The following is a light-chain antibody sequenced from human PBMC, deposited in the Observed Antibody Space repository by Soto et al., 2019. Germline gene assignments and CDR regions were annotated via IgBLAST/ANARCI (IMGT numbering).Light chain of an antibody. V-gene: IGKV3-20*01. CDR2: GAS. CDR1: QSVGSNY. Sequence: EIVLTQSPGTLSLSPGDRATLSCRASQSVGSNYLAWDQQKPGQAPRLLIYGASNRATGIPDTFSGSGSGTDFTLTISRLEPEDFAVDYCQQYGSAPSTFGGGTKVEIK. J-gene: IGKJ4*01. CDR3: QQYGSAPST.